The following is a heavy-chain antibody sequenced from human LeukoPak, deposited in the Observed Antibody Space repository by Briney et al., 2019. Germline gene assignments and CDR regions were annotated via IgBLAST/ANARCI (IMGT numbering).Heavy chain of an antibody. D-gene: IGHD3-10*01. V-gene: IGHV4-30-2*01. CDR2: IYHSGST. CDR1: GGSISSGGYS. J-gene: IGHJ4*02. CDR3: ARVGRGSPYYFDY. Sequence: SETLSLTCAVSGGSISSGGYSWRWIRQPPGKGLGWIGYIYHSGSTYYNPSLKSRVTISVDRSKNQFSLKLSSVTAADTAVYYCARVGRGSPYYFDYWGQGTLVTVSP.